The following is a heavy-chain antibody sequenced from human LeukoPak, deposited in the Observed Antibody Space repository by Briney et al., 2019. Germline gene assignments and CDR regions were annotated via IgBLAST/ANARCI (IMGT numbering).Heavy chain of an antibody. Sequence: PGGSLRLSCAASGFTFSSYEMHWVRQAPGKGREWVSYISSSGSTIYYADSVKGRFSISRDNAKNSLYLQMNSLRAEDTPLYFCAQWSRYFDYWGQGTLVTVSS. J-gene: IGHJ4*02. CDR3: AQWSRYFDY. CDR2: ISSSGSTI. CDR1: GFTFSSYE. V-gene: IGHV3-48*03. D-gene: IGHD1-26*01.